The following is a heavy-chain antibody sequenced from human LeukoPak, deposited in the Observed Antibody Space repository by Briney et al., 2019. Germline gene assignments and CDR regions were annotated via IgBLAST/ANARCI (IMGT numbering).Heavy chain of an antibody. D-gene: IGHD2-21*01. CDR3: ARGVNGDSDF. V-gene: IGHV3-74*01. Sequence: GGSLRLSCAASGSTFSTSWMHWVRQPPGKGLVWVSRTNSDETVTTYADSVKGRFTISRDNAKNTLYLQMNSLRAEDTAVYYCARGVNGDSDFWGQGTLVTVSS. CDR2: TNSDETVT. J-gene: IGHJ4*02. CDR1: GSTFSTSW.